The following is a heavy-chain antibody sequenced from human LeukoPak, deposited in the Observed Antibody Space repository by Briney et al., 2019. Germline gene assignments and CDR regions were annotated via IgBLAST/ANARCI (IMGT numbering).Heavy chain of an antibody. Sequence: GGSLRLSCAASGFTVSSNYMSWVRQAPGKGLEWVSVIYSGGSTYYADSVKGRFTISRDNSKNTLYLQMNSLRAEDTAVYYCARALPRAAAGSFDYWGQGTLVTVSS. J-gene: IGHJ4*02. CDR3: ARALPRAAAGSFDY. D-gene: IGHD6-13*01. CDR1: GFTVSSNY. CDR2: IYSGGST. V-gene: IGHV3-53*05.